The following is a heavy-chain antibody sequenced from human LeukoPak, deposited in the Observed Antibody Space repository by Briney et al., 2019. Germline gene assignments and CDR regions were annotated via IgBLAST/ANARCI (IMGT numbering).Heavy chain of an antibody. CDR2: ISYDGSNK. CDR3: ARDPSPYYYGSGSYYPPYYYYGMDV. CDR1: GFTFSSYA. D-gene: IGHD3-10*01. Sequence: PGGSLRLSCAASGFTFSSYAMHWVRQAPGKGLEWVAVISYDGSNKYYADSVKGRFTISRDNSKNTLYLQMNSLRAEDTAVYYCARDPSPYYYGSGSYYPPYYYYGMDVWGQGTTVTVSS. V-gene: IGHV3-30-3*01. J-gene: IGHJ6*02.